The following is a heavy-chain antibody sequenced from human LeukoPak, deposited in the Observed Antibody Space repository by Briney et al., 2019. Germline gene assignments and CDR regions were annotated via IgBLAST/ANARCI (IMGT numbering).Heavy chain of an antibody. V-gene: IGHV3-23*01. CDR1: GFTFSSYA. CDR3: AKGGYCSGGSCYRNLYYFDY. Sequence: GGSLRLSCAASGFTFSSYAMSWVRQAPGKGLEWVSAISGSGVSTYYADSVKGRFTISRDNSKNTLYLQMNSLRAEDTAVYYCAKGGYCSGGSCYRNLYYFDYWGQGTLVTVSS. CDR2: ISGSGVST. D-gene: IGHD2-15*01. J-gene: IGHJ4*02.